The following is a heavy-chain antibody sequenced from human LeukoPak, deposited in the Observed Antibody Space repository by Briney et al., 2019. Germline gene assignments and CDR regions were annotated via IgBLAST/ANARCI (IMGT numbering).Heavy chain of an antibody. V-gene: IGHV3-21*01. CDR3: ARDRITMVRGDPQFDY. J-gene: IGHJ4*02. CDR1: GFTFSSYS. CDR2: ISSSSSYI. D-gene: IGHD3-10*01. Sequence: GGSLRLSCAASGFTFSSYSMNWARQAPGKGLEWVSSISSSSSYIYYADSVKGRFTISRDNAKNSLYLQMNSLRAEDTAVYYCARDRITMVRGDPQFDYWGQGTLVTVSS.